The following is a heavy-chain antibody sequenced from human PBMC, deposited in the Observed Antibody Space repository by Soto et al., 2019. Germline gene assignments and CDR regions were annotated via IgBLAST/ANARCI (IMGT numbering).Heavy chain of an antibody. Sequence: PSETLRLSCAASGFTFSSYTMNWVRQSPGRGLEWVSSIGTSSSYIYYADSVKGRFTISRDNAKNSLFLQMNSLRADDTAVYYCARDSVRDYLYYYYGMDVWGQGTTVTVSS. D-gene: IGHD4-17*01. CDR1: GFTFSSYT. J-gene: IGHJ6*02. CDR3: ARDSVRDYLYYYYGMDV. V-gene: IGHV3-21*01. CDR2: IGTSSSYI.